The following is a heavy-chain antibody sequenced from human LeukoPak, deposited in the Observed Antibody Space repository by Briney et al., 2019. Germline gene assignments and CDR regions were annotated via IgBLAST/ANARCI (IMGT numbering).Heavy chain of an antibody. V-gene: IGHV4-59*01. J-gene: IGHJ3*02. Sequence: SKTLSLTCTVSGGSISSYYWSWIRQPPGKGLEWIGYIYYSGSTNYNPSLKSRVTISVDTSKNQFSLKLSSVTAADTAVYYCARATTYYDFWSGYSSRAFDIWGQGTMVTVSS. CDR1: GGSISSYY. D-gene: IGHD3-3*01. CDR2: IYYSGST. CDR3: ARATTYYDFWSGYSSRAFDI.